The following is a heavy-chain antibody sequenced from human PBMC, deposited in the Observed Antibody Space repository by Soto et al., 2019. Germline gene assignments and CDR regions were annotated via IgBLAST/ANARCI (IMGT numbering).Heavy chain of an antibody. D-gene: IGHD6-13*01. CDR1: GGTFSSYA. V-gene: IGHV1-69*01. J-gene: IGHJ6*02. Sequence: QVQLVQSVAEVKKPGSSVKVSCKASGGTFSSYAISWVRQAPGQGLEWMGGIIPIFGTANYAQKFQGRVTITADESTSTAYMELSSLRSEDTTVYYCARGAPCDSSSCNYYYYGMDVWGQGTTVTVSS. CDR2: IIPIFGTA. CDR3: ARGAPCDSSSCNYYYYGMDV.